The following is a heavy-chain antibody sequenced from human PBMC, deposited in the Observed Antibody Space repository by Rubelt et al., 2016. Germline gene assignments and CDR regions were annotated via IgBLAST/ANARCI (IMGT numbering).Heavy chain of an antibody. J-gene: IGHJ4*02. CDR2: AYNGNT. V-gene: IGHV1-18*01. Sequence: AYNGNTNYAQKLQGRITMTTDTSTSTAYMDLRSLRSDDTAVYFCARESPTWSSDYWGQGTLVTVSS. D-gene: IGHD2/OR15-2a*01. CDR3: ARESPTWSSDY.